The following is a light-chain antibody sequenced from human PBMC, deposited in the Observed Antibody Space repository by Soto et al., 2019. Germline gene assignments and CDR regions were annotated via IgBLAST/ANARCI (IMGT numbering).Light chain of an antibody. Sequence: EIVLTQSPGTLSLSPGERATLSCRASQSVSSSYLAWYQQKPGQAPRLLIYGASSRATGIPDRFSGSGSGTDFNLTTSRLEPEDFAVDYCQQYGRSPPYTFGQGTKLEIK. CDR1: QSVSSSY. V-gene: IGKV3-20*01. CDR2: GAS. J-gene: IGKJ2*01. CDR3: QQYGRSPPYT.